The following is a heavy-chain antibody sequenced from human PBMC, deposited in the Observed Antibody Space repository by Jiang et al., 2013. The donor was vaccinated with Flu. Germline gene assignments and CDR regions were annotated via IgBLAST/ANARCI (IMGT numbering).Heavy chain of an antibody. J-gene: IGHJ4*02. CDR3: ARVRRSSWYVPSDY. CDR2: INHSGST. Sequence: LLKPSETLSLTCAVYGGSFSGYYWSWIRQPPGKGLEWIGEINHSGSTNYNPSLKSRVTISVDTSKNQFSLKLSSVTAADTAVYYCARVRRSSWYVPSDYWGQGTLV. V-gene: IGHV4-34*01. D-gene: IGHD6-13*01. CDR1: GGSFSGYY.